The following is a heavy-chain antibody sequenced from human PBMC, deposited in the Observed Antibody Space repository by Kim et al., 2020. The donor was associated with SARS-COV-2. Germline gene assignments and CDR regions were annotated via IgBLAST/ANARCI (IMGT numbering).Heavy chain of an antibody. CDR2: IYPGDSDT. CDR1: GYSFTSYW. CDR3: ARLSSIAAPNFDY. V-gene: IGHV5-51*01. J-gene: IGHJ4*02. D-gene: IGHD6-25*01. Sequence: GESLKISCKGSGYSFTSYWIGWVRQMPGKGLGWMGIIYPGDSDTRNSPSFQGQVTIPADKPISTAYLQWSSLKASDTAMYYCARLSSIAAPNFDYWGQGTLVTVSS.